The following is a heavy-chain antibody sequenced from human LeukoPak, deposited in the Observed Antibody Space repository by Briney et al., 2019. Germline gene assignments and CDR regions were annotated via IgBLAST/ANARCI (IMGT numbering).Heavy chain of an antibody. J-gene: IGHJ3*02. CDR3: ARHFHCSGGSCYRFVAFDI. CDR2: IYTSGST. V-gene: IGHV4-4*07. D-gene: IGHD2-15*01. Sequence: PSETLSLTCTVSGGSISTYYWSWIRQPAGKGLEWIGHIYTSGSTNYNPSLKSRVAMSVDTSKNHFSLKLSSVTAADTAVYYCARHFHCSGGSCYRFVAFDIWGQGPMVIVSS. CDR1: GGSISTYY.